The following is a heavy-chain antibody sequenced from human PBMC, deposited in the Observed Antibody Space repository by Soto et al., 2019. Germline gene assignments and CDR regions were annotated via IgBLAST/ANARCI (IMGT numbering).Heavy chain of an antibody. CDR2: ISGSGGST. J-gene: IGHJ4*02. D-gene: IGHD4-17*01. CDR1: GFTFSSYA. Sequence: EVQLLESGGGLVQPGGSLRLSCAASGFTFSSYAMSWVRQAPGTGLEWVSAISGSGGSTYYADSVKGRFTISRDNSKNTLYLQMNSLRAEDTAVYYCAKDDDRDGYGDSRPFDYWGQGTLVTVAS. CDR3: AKDDDRDGYGDSRPFDY. V-gene: IGHV3-23*01.